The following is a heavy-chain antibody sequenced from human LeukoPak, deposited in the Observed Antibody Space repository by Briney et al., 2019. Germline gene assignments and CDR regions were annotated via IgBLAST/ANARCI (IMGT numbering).Heavy chain of an antibody. CDR1: GYTFTAYL. D-gene: IGHD3-10*01. V-gene: IGHV1-2*02. CDR3: VRSPTSGTYYNRPYYFDY. Sequence: ASVKVSCKASGYTFTAYLLHWVRQAPGQGLEWMGWVNPNRGETDYAQNFQGRVTMTRDTSINTAYMDLNRLRPDDTAVYYCVRSPTSGTYYNRPYYFDYWGQGTLVTVSS. CDR2: VNPNRGET. J-gene: IGHJ4*02.